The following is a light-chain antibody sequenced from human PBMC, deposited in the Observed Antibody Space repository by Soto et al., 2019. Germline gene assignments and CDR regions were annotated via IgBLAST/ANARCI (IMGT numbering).Light chain of an antibody. V-gene: IGLV2-14*01. J-gene: IGLJ1*01. CDR2: DVS. CDR3: SSYTSSSTRV. Sequence: QSVLTQPASVSGSPGQSITISCTGTSSDVGGYNYVSWYQQHPGKAPKLMIYDVSDRPSGVSNRFSGSKSGNTASLTISGLQAEDEADYYCSSYTSSSTRVFGIGTQLTVL. CDR1: SSDVGGYNY.